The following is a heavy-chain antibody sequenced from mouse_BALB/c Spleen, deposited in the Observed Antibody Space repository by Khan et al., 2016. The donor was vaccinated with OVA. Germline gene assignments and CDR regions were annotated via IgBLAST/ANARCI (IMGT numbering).Heavy chain of an antibody. V-gene: IGHV1-26*01. CDR1: GYSFTLYY. D-gene: IGHD2-14*01. CDR3: ARGYDFFAS. Sequence: EVQLQQSGPDLVKPGASVKISCKASGYSFTLYYMSWVKQSHGQSLEWIGRVNPNTDNINYNQEFKGKAILTVDKSSNTAYMELRSLTSEDSAVYVCARGYDFFASWGQGTLVTVSA. CDR2: VNPNTDNI. J-gene: IGHJ3*01.